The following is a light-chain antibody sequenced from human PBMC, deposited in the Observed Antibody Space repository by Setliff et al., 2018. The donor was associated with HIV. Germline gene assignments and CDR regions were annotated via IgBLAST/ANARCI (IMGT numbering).Light chain of an antibody. J-gene: IGLJ1*01. Sequence: QSVLTQPASVSGSPGQSITISRTGASSDIGNYYLVSWYQQHPDKAPKLMIYEVNKRPSGVSNRFSGSISGNTASLTISGLQAEDEADYYCCTSTYVFGSGTKVTVL. CDR1: SSDIGNYYL. CDR3: CTSTYV. V-gene: IGLV2-23*02. CDR2: EVN.